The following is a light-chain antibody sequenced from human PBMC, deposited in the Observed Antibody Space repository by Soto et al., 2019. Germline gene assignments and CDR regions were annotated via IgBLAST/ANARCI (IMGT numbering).Light chain of an antibody. CDR3: QQRSSWPIT. CDR2: DAS. CDR1: QSVTRY. V-gene: IGKV3-11*01. J-gene: IGKJ5*01. Sequence: EIVLTQSPATLSLSPGEGPTLSCRASQSVTRYLAWYQQRPGQAPRLLIYDASRRATGIPARFSGSGSGADFTLTISTLEPEDFAVYYCQQRSSWPITFGQGTRLEIK.